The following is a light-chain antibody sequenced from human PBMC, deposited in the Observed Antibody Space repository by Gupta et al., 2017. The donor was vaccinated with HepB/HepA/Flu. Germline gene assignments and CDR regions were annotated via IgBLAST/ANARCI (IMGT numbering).Light chain of an antibody. Sequence: QSVLTPPPSVSGAPGQRVTISCTGSSSNIGAGYDVHWYQQRPGAAPKLLMYAKNNRPSGVPDRFSGSKSGTSASLAITGLQAEDEVDYYCQSYDSSLSAWVFGTGTKVTVL. CDR1: SSNIGAGYD. CDR2: AKN. J-gene: IGLJ1*01. V-gene: IGLV1-40*01. CDR3: QSYDSSLSAWV.